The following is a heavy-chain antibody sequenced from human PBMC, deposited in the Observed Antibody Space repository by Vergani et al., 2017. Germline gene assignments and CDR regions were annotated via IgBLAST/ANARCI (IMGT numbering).Heavy chain of an antibody. CDR3: ARHARLRRTPDNWYFDL. V-gene: IGHV4-30-4*08. CDR1: GGSISSGGYY. J-gene: IGHJ2*01. Sequence: QVQLQESGPGLVKPSQTLSLTCTVSGGSISSGGYYWSWIRQPPGKGLEWIGEINHSGSTNYNPSLKSRVTIAVDTSKNQFSLKLSSVTAADTAVYYCARHARLRRTPDNWYFDLWGRGTLVTVSS. D-gene: IGHD2-2*01. CDR2: INHSGST.